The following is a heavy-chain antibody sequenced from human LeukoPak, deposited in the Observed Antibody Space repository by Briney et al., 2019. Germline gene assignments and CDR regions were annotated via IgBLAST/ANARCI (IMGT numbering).Heavy chain of an antibody. CDR2: IWYDGSNK. CDR1: GITFSSYG. J-gene: IGHJ4*02. CDR3: AKDLGYCGGDCYSFIDY. V-gene: IGHV3-33*06. D-gene: IGHD2-21*02. Sequence: PGRSLRLSCAASGITFSSYGMHWVRQAPGKGLEWVAVIWYDGSNKYYADSVKGRFTISRDNSKNTLYLQMNSLRAEDTAVYYCAKDLGYCGGDCYSFIDYWGQGTLVTVSS.